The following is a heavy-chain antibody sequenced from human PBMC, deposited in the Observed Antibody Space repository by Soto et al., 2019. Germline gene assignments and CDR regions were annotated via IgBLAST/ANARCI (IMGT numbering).Heavy chain of an antibody. J-gene: IGHJ6*02. CDR3: ARDRHYDSSGYYYYYYYYGIEV. V-gene: IGHV3-48*02. D-gene: IGHD3-22*01. CDR1: GFTFSSYS. Sequence: GGSLRLSCAASGFTFSSYSMNWVRRAPGKGLEWVSYISSSSSTIYYADSVKGRFTISRDNDKNSLYLQMNSLRDEDTAVYYCARDRHYDSSGYYYYYYYYGIEVCGQGSPVTVSS. CDR2: ISSSSSTI.